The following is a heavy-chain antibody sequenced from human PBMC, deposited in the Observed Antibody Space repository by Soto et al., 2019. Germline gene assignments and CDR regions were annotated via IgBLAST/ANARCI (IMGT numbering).Heavy chain of an antibody. Sequence: SETLSLTCAVSSGSIDNIYWWSWVRQSPGKGLEWIGETSHDGVTNYNPSLEGRVTISIDKSKNQFSLNLNSVTAADTAVYYCARDHARGSYGYWGQGTLVTVSS. V-gene: IGHV4-4*02. CDR2: TSHDGVT. CDR3: ARDHARGSYGY. D-gene: IGHD1-26*01. J-gene: IGHJ4*02. CDR1: SGSIDNIYW.